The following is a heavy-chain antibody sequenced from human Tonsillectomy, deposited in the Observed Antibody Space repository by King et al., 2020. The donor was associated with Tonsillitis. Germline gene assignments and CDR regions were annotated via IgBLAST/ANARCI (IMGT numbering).Heavy chain of an antibody. V-gene: IGHV4-59*01. J-gene: IGHJ4*02. CDR3: ARGLTIFGVVTHFGY. D-gene: IGHD3-3*01. Sequence: QLQESGPGLVKPSETLSLTCTVSGGSISSYYWSWIRQPPGKGLEWCGYIYYSGSTNYTPSLKSGVTISVDTSKNQFSLKLSSVTAADTAVYYCARGLTIFGVVTHFGYWGQGTLVTVSS. CDR1: GGSISSYY. CDR2: IYYSGST.